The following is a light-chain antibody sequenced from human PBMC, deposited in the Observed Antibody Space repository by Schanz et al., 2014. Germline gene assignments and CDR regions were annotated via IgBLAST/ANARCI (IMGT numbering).Light chain of an antibody. CDR3: QQYNTYWT. Sequence: IQLTQSPSSLSASVGDRVTFTCRASQAIGNNLVWYQQKPGEAPKLLIYAASTLEGGVPSRFSGSGSGTDFTLTISSLKPDDFAAYSCQQYNTYWTFGQGTKVEIK. J-gene: IGKJ1*01. V-gene: IGKV1-9*01. CDR1: QAIGNN. CDR2: AAS.